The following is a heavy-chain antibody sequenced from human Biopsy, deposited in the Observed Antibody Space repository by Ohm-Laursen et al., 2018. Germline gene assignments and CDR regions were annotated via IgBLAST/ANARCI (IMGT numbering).Heavy chain of an antibody. CDR3: ARDGEAKYCKHGVCPSDF. Sequence: SLRLSCAASGFTFSSYSMNWVRQAPGKGLEWVSSISASGNHIYYTDSVKGRFTVSRDNGKNSVYLQMHSLRVEDTAVYYCARDGEAKYCKHGVCPSDFWGQGTLVAVSS. CDR1: GFTFSSYS. D-gene: IGHD2-8*01. J-gene: IGHJ4*02. V-gene: IGHV3-21*01. CDR2: ISASGNHI.